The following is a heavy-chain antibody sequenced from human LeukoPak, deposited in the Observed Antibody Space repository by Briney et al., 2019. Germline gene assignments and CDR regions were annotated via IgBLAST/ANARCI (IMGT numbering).Heavy chain of an antibody. CDR1: GVSISSSTYY. Sequence: SVTLSLTCTVSGVSISSSTYYWGWLRQPPGKGLVWIGSIYYRGGTSYSGNTYYNPSLRSRGTISVDTSKNQFSLKLRSVTAADTAVYYCARHISGNKDYWGQGTLVIVSS. CDR2: IYYRGGTSYSGNT. V-gene: IGHV4-39*01. D-gene: IGHD1/OR15-1a*01. J-gene: IGHJ4*02. CDR3: ARHISGNKDY.